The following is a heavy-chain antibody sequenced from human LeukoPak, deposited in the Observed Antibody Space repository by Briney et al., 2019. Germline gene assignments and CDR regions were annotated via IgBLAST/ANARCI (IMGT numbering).Heavy chain of an antibody. V-gene: IGHV4-59*01. CDR3: ARSPYVGITMVRGAIDAFDI. J-gene: IGHJ3*02. CDR2: MYHSGRT. CDR1: GGSISTYY. D-gene: IGHD3-10*01. Sequence: SETLSLTCTVSGGSISTYYWSWIRQPPGKGLEWIGYMYHSGRTKYNPSLKSRVTISVDTSKNQFSLKLNSVTSADTAVYYCARSPYVGITMVRGAIDAFDIWGQGKMVAVSS.